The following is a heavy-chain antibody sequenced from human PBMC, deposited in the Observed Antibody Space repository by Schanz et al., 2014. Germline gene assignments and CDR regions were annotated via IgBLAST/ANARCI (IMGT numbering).Heavy chain of an antibody. J-gene: IGHJ4*02. CDR2: IKEDGSQK. V-gene: IGHV3-7*01. Sequence: PLVEFGGGLVQPGGSLRLSCEASGFSFSVSWMNWVRQAPGKGLEWVATIKEDGSQKYYLDSVKGRFTISRDNARNSLYLQMTSLRAEDTALYYCARYYETSYYPLYYCDYWGQGTLVTVSS. CDR1: GFSFSVSW. CDR3: ARYYETSYYPLYYCDY. D-gene: IGHD3-22*01.